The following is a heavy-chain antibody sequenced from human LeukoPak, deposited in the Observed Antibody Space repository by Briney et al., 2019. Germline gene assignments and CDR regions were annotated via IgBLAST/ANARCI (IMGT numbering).Heavy chain of an antibody. CDR1: GFTFSSYA. D-gene: IGHD6-19*01. CDR2: ISGSGGST. CDR3: AKDLEQWLAVAVDC. Sequence: GGSLRLSCAASGFTFSSYAMSWVRQAPGKGLEWVSAISGSGGSTYYADSVKGRFTISRDNSKNTLYLQMNSLRAEDTAVYYCAKDLEQWLAVAVDCWGQGTLVTVSS. J-gene: IGHJ4*02. V-gene: IGHV3-23*01.